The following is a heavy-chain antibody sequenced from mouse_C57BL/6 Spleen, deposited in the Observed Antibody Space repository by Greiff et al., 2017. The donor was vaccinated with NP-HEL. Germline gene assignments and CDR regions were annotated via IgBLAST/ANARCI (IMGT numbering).Heavy chain of an antibody. CDR1: GFTFSDYY. V-gene: IGHV5-16*01. CDR2: INYDGSST. CDR3: ARDPLNAMDY. Sequence: EVKLMESEGGLVQPGSSMKLSCTASGFTFSDYYMAWVRQVPEKGLEWVANINYDGSSTYYLDSLKSRFIISRDNAKNILYLQMSSLKSEDTATYYCARDPLNAMDYWGQGTSVTVSS. J-gene: IGHJ4*01.